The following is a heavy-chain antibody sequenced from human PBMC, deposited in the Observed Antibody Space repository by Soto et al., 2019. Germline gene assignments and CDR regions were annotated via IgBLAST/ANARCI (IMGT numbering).Heavy chain of an antibody. CDR2: IYYSGST. J-gene: IGHJ4*02. CDR3: ARQVWASVSGYYHRLFDY. Sequence: PSETLSLTCTVSGDSISSYYWSWIRQPPGKGLEWIGYIYYSGSTNYNPSLKSRVTISVDTSKNQFSLHLSSVTAADTAVYYCARQVWASVSGYYHRLFDYWGQGTPVTVSS. D-gene: IGHD3-22*01. V-gene: IGHV4-59*01. CDR1: GDSISSYY.